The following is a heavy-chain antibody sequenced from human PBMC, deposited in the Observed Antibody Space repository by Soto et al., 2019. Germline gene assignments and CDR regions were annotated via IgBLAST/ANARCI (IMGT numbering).Heavy chain of an antibody. CDR2: IYYTGNT. CDR3: ARGQRPGDYYSGMDV. V-gene: IGHV4-39*07. D-gene: IGHD2-2*01. J-gene: IGHJ6*02. Sequence: SETLSLTCSVSGASIYNGGYFWSWIRQSPGKGLEWIGHIYYTGNTYYNPSLKSRVTISVDKSKNQFSLKLSSVTAADTAVYYCARGQRPGDYYSGMDVWGQGTTVTVSS. CDR1: GASIYNGGYF.